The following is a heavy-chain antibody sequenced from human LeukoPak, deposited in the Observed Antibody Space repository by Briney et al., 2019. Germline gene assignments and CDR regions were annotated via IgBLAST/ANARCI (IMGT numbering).Heavy chain of an antibody. CDR1: GGTFSSSA. D-gene: IGHD1-26*01. V-gene: IGHV1-69*05. J-gene: IGHJ4*02. CDR3: ARAGAVKGELYFDY. CDR2: IIAVFGTA. Sequence: SVKVSCKASGGTFSSSALTWVRQVPGQGLEWMGSIIAVFGTANYAQKFQGRVTITTDESTTTAYMELGSLRSEDTAVYYCARAGAVKGELYFDYWGQGTLVTVSS.